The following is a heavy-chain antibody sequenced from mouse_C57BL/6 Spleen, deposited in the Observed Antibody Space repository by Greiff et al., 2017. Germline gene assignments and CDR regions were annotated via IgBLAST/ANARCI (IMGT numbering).Heavy chain of an antibody. J-gene: IGHJ1*03. D-gene: IGHD1-1*01. CDR2: IDPETGGT. V-gene: IGHV1-15*01. CDR3: TKPLLMTTVVARYWYFDV. CDR1: GYTFTDYE. Sequence: QVQLQQSGAELVRPGASVTLSCKASGYTFTDYEMHWVKQTPVHGLEWIGAIDPETGGTAYNQKFKGKAILTADKSSSTAYMELRSLTSEDSSVYYCTKPLLMTTVVARYWYFDVWGTGTTVTVSS.